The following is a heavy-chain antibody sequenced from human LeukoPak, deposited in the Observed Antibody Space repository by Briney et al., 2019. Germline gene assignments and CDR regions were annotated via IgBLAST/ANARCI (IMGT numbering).Heavy chain of an antibody. CDR1: GGSISSYY. V-gene: IGHV4-59*08. J-gene: IGHJ4*02. D-gene: IGHD1-1*01. CDR2: IHYSGTT. Sequence: PSETLSLTCTVSGGSISSYYWSWIRQPPGKGLEWIGYIHYSGTTNYNSSLKSRVTISVDTSKNQFSLKLSSVTAADTAVYFCARYWSRFDYWGQGTLVTVSS. CDR3: ARYWSRFDY.